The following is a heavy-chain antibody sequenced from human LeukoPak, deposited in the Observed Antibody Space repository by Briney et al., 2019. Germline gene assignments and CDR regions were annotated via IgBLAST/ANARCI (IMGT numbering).Heavy chain of an antibody. Sequence: SETLSLTCTVSGDSISSYYWSWIRQPAEKGLEWIGRIYTSGSPDYNPSLKSRVTMSVDTSKNQFSLKLSSVTAADTAVYYCARDGSSGWYSNYYYYGMDVWGQGTTVTVSS. D-gene: IGHD6-19*01. CDR1: GDSISSYY. CDR2: IYTSGSP. V-gene: IGHV4-4*07. J-gene: IGHJ6*02. CDR3: ARDGSSGWYSNYYYYGMDV.